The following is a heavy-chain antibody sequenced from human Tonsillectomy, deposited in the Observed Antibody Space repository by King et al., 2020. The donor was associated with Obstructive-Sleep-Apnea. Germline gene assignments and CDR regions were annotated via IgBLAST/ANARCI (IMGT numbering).Heavy chain of an antibody. Sequence: VQLVESGGGLGQPGRSLRLSCTASGFVFGDNAMSWFRQAPGKGLEWVGLIRSKAHGETTEYAASVKGRFTISRDDSKSIAYLQMNSLKTEDTALYYCTRYDAFDIWGQGTMVTVSS. CDR2: IRSKAHGETT. CDR1: GFVFGDNA. V-gene: IGHV3-49*03. J-gene: IGHJ3*02. CDR3: TRYDAFDI.